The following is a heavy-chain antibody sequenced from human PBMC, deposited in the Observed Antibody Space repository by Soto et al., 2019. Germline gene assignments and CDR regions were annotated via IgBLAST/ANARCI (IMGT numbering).Heavy chain of an antibody. CDR2: IDPSDSYT. D-gene: IGHD1-1*01. J-gene: IGHJ5*02. CDR1: GYSFTSYW. CDR3: ARPAGTMNWFDP. Sequence: HGESLKISCKGSGYSFTSYWISGLRQMPGKGLEWMGRIDPSDSYTNYSPSFQGHVTISADKSISTAYLQWSSLKASDTAMYYCARPAGTMNWFDPWGQGTLVTVSS. V-gene: IGHV5-10-1*01.